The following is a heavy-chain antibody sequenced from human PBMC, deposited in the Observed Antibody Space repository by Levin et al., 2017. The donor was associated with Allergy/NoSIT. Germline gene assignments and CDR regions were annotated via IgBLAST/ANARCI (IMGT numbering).Heavy chain of an antibody. CDR3: ARVSYSSSWHYYYYGMDV. V-gene: IGHV4-4*07. Sequence: SETLSLTCTVSGGSISSYYWSWIRQPAGKGLEWIGRIYTSGSTNYNPSLKSRVTMSVDTSKNQFSLKLSSVTAADTAVYYCARVSYSSSWHYYYYGMDVWGQGTTVTVSS. CDR1: GGSISSYY. D-gene: IGHD6-13*01. J-gene: IGHJ6*02. CDR2: IYTSGST.